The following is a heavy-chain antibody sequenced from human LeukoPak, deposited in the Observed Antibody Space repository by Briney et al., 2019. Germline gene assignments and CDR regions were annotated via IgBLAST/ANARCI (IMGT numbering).Heavy chain of an antibody. V-gene: IGHV1-3*01. J-gene: IGHJ4*02. CDR3: ARDWDSSSWYGYY. CDR1: RYTFTSYA. Sequence: ASVKVSCKASRYTFTSYAMHWVRQAPGQRLEWMGWINAGNGNTNYAQKLQGRVTMTTDTSTSTAYMELRSLRSDDTAVYYCARDWDSSSWYGYYWGQGTLVTVSS. CDR2: INAGNGNT. D-gene: IGHD6-13*01.